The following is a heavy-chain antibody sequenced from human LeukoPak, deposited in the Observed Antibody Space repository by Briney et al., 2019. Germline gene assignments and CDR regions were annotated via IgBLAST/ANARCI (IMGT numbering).Heavy chain of an antibody. Sequence: PGGSLRLSCAASGFSFSNYGMHWVRQAPGKGLEWVAYIGSSGSTIYYADSVKGRFTISRDNAKNSLYLQMISLRAEDTAVYYCARAYGLSWGQGTLVTVSS. CDR2: IGSSGSTI. D-gene: IGHD3-16*01. CDR1: GFSFSNYG. V-gene: IGHV3-48*04. CDR3: ARAYGLS. J-gene: IGHJ5*02.